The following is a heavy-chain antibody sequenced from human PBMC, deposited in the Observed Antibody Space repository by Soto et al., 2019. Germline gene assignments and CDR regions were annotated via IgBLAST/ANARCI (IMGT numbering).Heavy chain of an antibody. D-gene: IGHD6-13*01. CDR1: GFTFGDYA. V-gene: IGHV3-49*03. CDR2: VRSRAYGGTT. CDR3: ARYTYTSRYSYFGMDV. J-gene: IGHJ6*02. Sequence: PVGSLRLSCTASGFTFGDYAMSWFRQAPGKGLEWVGVVRSRAYGGTTDYAASVRGSFTISRDDSKSIAYLQMNTLRTEDTAVYYCARYTYTSRYSYFGMDVWGHGTTVTVSS.